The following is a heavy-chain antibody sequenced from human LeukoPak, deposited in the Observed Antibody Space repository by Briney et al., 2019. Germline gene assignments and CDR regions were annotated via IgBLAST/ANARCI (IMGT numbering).Heavy chain of an antibody. CDR2: MNPSTGNT. J-gene: IGHJ4*02. V-gene: IGHV1-8*01. D-gene: IGHD5-12*01. Sequence: GASVKVSCKASGYTFTNYDINWVRQAPGQGLESMGWMNPSTGNTNYAQRFQGRVTMTRDTSINTAHLELSSLRFEDTAVYFCARSGYGELGFWGQGSLLTVSS. CDR3: ARSGYGELGF. CDR1: GYTFTNYD.